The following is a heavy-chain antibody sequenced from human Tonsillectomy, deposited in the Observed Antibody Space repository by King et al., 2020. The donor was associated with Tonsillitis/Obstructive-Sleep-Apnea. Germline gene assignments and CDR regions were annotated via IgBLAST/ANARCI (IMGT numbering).Heavy chain of an antibody. J-gene: IGHJ3*02. CDR1: GFTFSSYW. V-gene: IGHV3-7*03. D-gene: IGHD2-2*01. CDR3: ARESRGYCSSTSWEGGAFDI. Sequence: VQLVESGGGLVQPGGSLRLSCAASGFTFSSYWMSWVRQAPGKGLEWVANIKHGGSDTYYVDSVKGRFTISRDNAKNSLFLQMNNLRAEDTALFYCARESRGYCSSTSWEGGAFDIWGQGTMVTVSS. CDR2: IKHGGSDT.